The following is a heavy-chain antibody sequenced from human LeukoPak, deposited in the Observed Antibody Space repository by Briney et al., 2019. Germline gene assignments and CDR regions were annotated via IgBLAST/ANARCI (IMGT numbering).Heavy chain of an antibody. CDR2: IYYSGST. D-gene: IGHD5-24*01. V-gene: IGHV4-59*08. Sequence: SETLSLTCTVSGGSVSGNYWSWIRQPPGKGLEWIGYIYYSGSTKYNPSLKSRVTISVDTSKNQFSLKLRSVTAADTAVYYCARGARAGYNLEPFDYWGQGTLVTVSS. J-gene: IGHJ4*02. CDR3: ARGARAGYNLEPFDY. CDR1: GGSVSGNY.